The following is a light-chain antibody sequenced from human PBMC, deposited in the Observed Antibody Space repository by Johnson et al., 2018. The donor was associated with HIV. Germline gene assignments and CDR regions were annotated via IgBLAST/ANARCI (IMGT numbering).Light chain of an antibody. CDR2: DNN. CDR3: ETWDRSLNTGYV. CDR1: SSNIGNNY. Sequence: QSVLTQPPSVSAAPGQKVTISCSGSSSNIGNNYVSWYQQLPGTAPKLLIYDNNKRPSGIPDRFSGSKSGTSSTLCITRLQTGDEADYYCETWDRSLNTGYVFGTGTKVTVL. V-gene: IGLV1-51*01. J-gene: IGLJ1*01.